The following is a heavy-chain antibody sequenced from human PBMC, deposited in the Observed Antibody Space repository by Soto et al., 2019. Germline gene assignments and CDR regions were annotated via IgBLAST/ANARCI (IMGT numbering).Heavy chain of an antibody. CDR2: IIPILGIA. D-gene: IGHD3-10*01. Sequence: QVQLVQSGAEVKKPGSSVKVSCKASGGTFSSYTISWVRQAPGQGLEWMGRIIPILGIANYAQKFQGRVTITADKSTSTAYMELSSLRSEDTAVYYCASGHSSYGSGSYYIRYFDYWGQGTLVTVSS. CDR3: ASGHSSYGSGSYYIRYFDY. CDR1: GGTFSSYT. J-gene: IGHJ4*02. V-gene: IGHV1-69*02.